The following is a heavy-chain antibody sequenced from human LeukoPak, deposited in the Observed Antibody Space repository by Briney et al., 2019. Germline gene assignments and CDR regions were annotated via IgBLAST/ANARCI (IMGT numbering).Heavy chain of an antibody. CDR3: ARSKGYDYIWGSYRPMGPFDY. J-gene: IGHJ4*02. CDR1: GGPFSGYY. V-gene: IGHV4-34*01. D-gene: IGHD3-16*02. CDR2: INHSGST. Sequence: PSETLSLTCAVYGGPFSGYYWSWIRQPPGKGLEWIGEINHSGSTNYNPSLKSRVTISVDTSKNQLSLKLSSVTAADTAVYYCARSKGYDYIWGSYRPMGPFDYWGQGTLVTVSS.